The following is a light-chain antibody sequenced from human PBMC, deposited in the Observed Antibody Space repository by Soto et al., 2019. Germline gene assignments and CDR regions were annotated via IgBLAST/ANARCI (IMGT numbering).Light chain of an antibody. CDR1: SSDVGGYDY. CDR3: SSYTSGSAWV. V-gene: IGLV2-14*01. Sequence: QSALTQPASVSGSPGQSITISCTGTSSDVGGYDYVSWYQQHPGKTPKLIIYEVSNRPSGISNRFSGSKSAYTASLTISGLQTEDEADYYCSSYTSGSAWVFGGGTKITV. J-gene: IGLJ3*02. CDR2: EVS.